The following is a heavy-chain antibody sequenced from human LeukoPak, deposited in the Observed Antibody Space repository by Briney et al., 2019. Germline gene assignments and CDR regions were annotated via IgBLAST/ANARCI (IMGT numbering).Heavy chain of an antibody. Sequence: GGSLRLSCAASGFTFDDYAMHWVRQAPGKGLEWVSGISWNSGSIGYADSVKGRFTISRDNAKNSLYLQMNSLRAEDTAVYYCAKASSGYYYDRLDYWGQGTLVTVSS. V-gene: IGHV3-9*01. CDR3: AKASSGYYYDRLDY. CDR2: ISWNSGSI. D-gene: IGHD3-22*01. CDR1: GFTFDDYA. J-gene: IGHJ4*02.